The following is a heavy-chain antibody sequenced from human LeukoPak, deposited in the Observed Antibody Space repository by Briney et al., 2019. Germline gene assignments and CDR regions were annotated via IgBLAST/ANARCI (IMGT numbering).Heavy chain of an antibody. CDR2: ISAYNGNT. Sequence: ASVKVSCKASGYTFTSYGISWVRQAPGQGLEWMGWISAYNGNTTYAQKLQGRVTMTTDTSTSTAYMELRGLRSDDTAVYYCARGYCSGGSCYPNWFDPWGQGTLVTVSS. D-gene: IGHD2-15*01. CDR1: GYTFTSYG. CDR3: ARGYCSGGSCYPNWFDP. V-gene: IGHV1-18*01. J-gene: IGHJ5*02.